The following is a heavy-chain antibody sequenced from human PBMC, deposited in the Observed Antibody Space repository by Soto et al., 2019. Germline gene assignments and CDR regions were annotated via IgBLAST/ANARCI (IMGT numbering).Heavy chain of an antibody. V-gene: IGHV1-69*02. CDR2: IIPILGIA. J-gene: IGHJ6*02. Sequence: SVKVSCKASGGTFSSYTISWVRQAPRQGLEWMGRIIPILGIANYAQKFQGRVTMTRDTSISTAYMELSRLRSDDTAVYYCARAIRLYYYGSGSGYGMDVWGQGTTVTVSS. CDR3: ARAIRLYYYGSGSGYGMDV. CDR1: GGTFSSYT. D-gene: IGHD3-10*01.